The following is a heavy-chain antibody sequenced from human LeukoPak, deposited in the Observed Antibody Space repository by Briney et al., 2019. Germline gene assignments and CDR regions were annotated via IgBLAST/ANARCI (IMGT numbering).Heavy chain of an antibody. D-gene: IGHD3-22*01. V-gene: IGHV3-7*01. CDR1: GFTFIRFP. J-gene: IGHJ3*02. Sequence: GGSLRFSVAASGFTFIRFPRNWVGQAPGKGRKGGANIRGDESRKYYLDSVTGRFTISRDNAKNSLYLQMNSLRAEDTAVYYCARDANYHVSSDYYDAFDIWGQGTMVTGSS. CDR3: ARDANYHVSSDYYDAFDI. CDR2: IRGDESRK.